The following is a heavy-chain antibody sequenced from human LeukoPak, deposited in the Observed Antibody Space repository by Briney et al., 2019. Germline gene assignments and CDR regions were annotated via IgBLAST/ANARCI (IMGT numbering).Heavy chain of an antibody. CDR1: GGSMSRSNYY. Sequence: SETLSLTCTVSGGSMSRSNYYWGWVRQPPGKGLEWIGSVDYSGSTYYNSSLKSRVTISVDTSKKQLSLNLNSVTAADTAVYYCARQWGSNDYDYWLGDLVFDYWGQGTLVTVSS. CDR3: ARQWGSNDYDYWLGDLVFDY. J-gene: IGHJ4*02. V-gene: IGHV4-39*01. CDR2: VDYSGST. D-gene: IGHD5-12*01.